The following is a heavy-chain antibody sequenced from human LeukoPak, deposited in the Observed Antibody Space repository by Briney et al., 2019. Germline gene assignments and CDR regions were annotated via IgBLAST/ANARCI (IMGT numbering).Heavy chain of an antibody. Sequence: PSETRSLTCTVSGGSISSYYWSWIRQPAGKGLEWIGYIYYSGSTNYNPSLKSRVTISVDTSKNQFSLKLSSVTAADTAVYYCARGYCSSTSCYSFDYWGQGTLVTVSS. V-gene: IGHV4-59*08. D-gene: IGHD2-2*01. CDR3: ARGYCSSTSCYSFDY. CDR1: GGSISSYY. CDR2: IYYSGST. J-gene: IGHJ4*02.